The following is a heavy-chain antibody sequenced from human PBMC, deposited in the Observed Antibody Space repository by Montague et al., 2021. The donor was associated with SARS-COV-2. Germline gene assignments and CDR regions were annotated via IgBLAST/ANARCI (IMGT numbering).Heavy chain of an antibody. J-gene: IGHJ2*01. V-gene: IGHV2-70*01. D-gene: IGHD6-19*01. CDR2: IYWDDDT. CDR3: ARIPEYSSGGGPDWYFDL. Sequence: PALVKPAQTLTLTCTFSGFSVSTSGLCVSWIRQPPGKALEWLALIYWDDDTYYSTSLKTRLAISKDTSKNQVVLTMTGTDPVDTGTYYCARIPEYSSGGGPDWYFDLWGRGTLVTVSS. CDR1: GFSVSTSGLC.